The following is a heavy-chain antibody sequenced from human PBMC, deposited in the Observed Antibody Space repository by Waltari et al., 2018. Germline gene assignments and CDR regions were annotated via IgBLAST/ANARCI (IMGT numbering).Heavy chain of an antibody. CDR3: VRRRPCSGDMCYGLDV. CDR2: ISNEGSRK. Sequence: GGGVVQPGRSLRLSCAASGLTFSSFHMHWVRQAPGKGLEWVARISNEGSRKDYADSVKGRFIISRDNSKNTLYLQMDSLRPEDSAMYYCVRRRPCSGDMCYGLDVWGQGTTVTVSS. CDR1: GLTFSSFH. J-gene: IGHJ6*02. V-gene: IGHV3-30*03. D-gene: IGHD2-15*01.